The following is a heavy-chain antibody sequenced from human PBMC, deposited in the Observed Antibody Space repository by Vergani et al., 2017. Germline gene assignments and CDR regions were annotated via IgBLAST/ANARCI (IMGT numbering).Heavy chain of an antibody. V-gene: IGHV1-69*13. CDR2: IIPIFGTA. Sequence: QVQLVQSGAEVKKPGSSVKVSCKASGGTFSSYAISWVRQAPGQGLEWMGRIIPIFGTANYAQKFQGRVTITADESTSTAYMELSSLRSEDTAVYYCARVSLWFGEFLIRYGMDVWGQWTTVTVSS. CDR3: ARVSLWFGEFLIRYGMDV. J-gene: IGHJ6*02. CDR1: GGTFSSYA. D-gene: IGHD3-10*01.